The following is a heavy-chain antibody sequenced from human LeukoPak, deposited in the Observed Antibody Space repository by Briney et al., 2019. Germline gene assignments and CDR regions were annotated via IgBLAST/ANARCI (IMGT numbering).Heavy chain of an antibody. Sequence: GASVKVSCKASGYTFTSYDINWVRQATGQGLEWMGWINPNSGATNYAQTFQGWVTMTRDTSVSTGYMDLRRLTSDDTAVYYCARGLINGHDFDYWGQGTLVTVSS. CDR3: ARGLINGHDFDY. CDR1: GYTFTSYD. CDR2: INPNSGAT. V-gene: IGHV1-2*04. D-gene: IGHD5-12*01. J-gene: IGHJ4*02.